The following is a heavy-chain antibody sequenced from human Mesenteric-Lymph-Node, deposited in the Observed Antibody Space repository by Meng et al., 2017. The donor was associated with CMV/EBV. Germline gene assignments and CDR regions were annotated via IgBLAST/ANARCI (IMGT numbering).Heavy chain of an antibody. Sequence: SVKVSCKASGGTFSSYAISWVRQAPGQGLEWMGGIIPIFGTANYAQKFQGRVTITTDESTSTAYMELSSLRSEDTAVYYCARGDIGDFWSSSTWGQGTLVTVSS. CDR1: GGTFSSYA. CDR2: IIPIFGTA. J-gene: IGHJ5*02. D-gene: IGHD3-3*01. V-gene: IGHV1-69*05. CDR3: ARGDIGDFWSSST.